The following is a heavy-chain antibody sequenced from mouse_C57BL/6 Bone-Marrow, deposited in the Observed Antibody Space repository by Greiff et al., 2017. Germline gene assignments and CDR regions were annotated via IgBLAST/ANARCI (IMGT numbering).Heavy chain of an antibody. Sequence: QVQLQQPGAELVKPGASVKLSCKASGYTFTSYWMQWVKQRPGQGLEWIGEIDPSDSYTNYNQKFKGKATLTVATSSSTAYMQLSSLTSEDSAVYYCARRYGFDYWGQGTTLTVSS. CDR3: ARRYGFDY. V-gene: IGHV1-50*01. CDR2: IDPSDSYT. CDR1: GYTFTSYW. J-gene: IGHJ2*01. D-gene: IGHD1-1*02.